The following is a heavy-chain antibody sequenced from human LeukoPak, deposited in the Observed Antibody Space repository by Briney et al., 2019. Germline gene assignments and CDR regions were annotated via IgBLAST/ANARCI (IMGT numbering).Heavy chain of an antibody. V-gene: IGHV3-48*01. Sequence: GGSLRLSCETSGFIFRSYSMNWVRQAPGKVLEWLSYISSSTSTKNYADSVKGRFTISRDNAKNAVYLQMNSLRAEDTAVYYCARESDSGEYAYWGQGTRVTVSS. CDR2: ISSSTSTK. CDR3: ARESDSGEYAY. CDR1: GFIFRSYS. D-gene: IGHD1-14*01. J-gene: IGHJ4*02.